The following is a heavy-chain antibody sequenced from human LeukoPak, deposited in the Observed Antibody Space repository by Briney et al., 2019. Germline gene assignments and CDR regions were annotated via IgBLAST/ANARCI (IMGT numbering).Heavy chain of an antibody. CDR2: IYTSGST. CDR1: GGSISSGSYY. D-gene: IGHD3-9*01. J-gene: IGHJ4*02. CDR3: ARGGSLRYFDWLAQFDY. Sequence: PSETLSLTCTVSGGSISSGSYYWSWIRQPAGKGLEWIGRIYTSGSTNYNPSLKSRVTISVDTSKNQFSLKLSSVTAADTAVYYCARGGSLRYFDWLAQFDYWGQGTLVTVSS. V-gene: IGHV4-61*02.